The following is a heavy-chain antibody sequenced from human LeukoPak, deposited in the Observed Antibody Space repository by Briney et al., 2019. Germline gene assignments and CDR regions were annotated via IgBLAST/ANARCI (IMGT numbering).Heavy chain of an antibody. CDR3: ATYRQVLLPFES. J-gene: IGHJ4*02. V-gene: IGHV3-23*01. D-gene: IGHD2-8*02. CDR1: GFTFSTFA. Sequence: GGSLRLSCAASGFTFSTFAMIWVRQPPGKGLEWVSSIFPSGGEIHYADSVRGRFTISRDNSKSTLSLQMNSLRAEDTAIYYCATYRQVLLPFESWGQGTLVTVPS. CDR2: IFPSGGEI.